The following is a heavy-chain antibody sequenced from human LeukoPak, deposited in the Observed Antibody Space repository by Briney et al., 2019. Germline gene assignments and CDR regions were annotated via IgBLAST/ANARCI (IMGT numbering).Heavy chain of an antibody. J-gene: IGHJ4*02. Sequence: PGGSPRLSCAASGFSFSTYAMHWVRQGPGKGLEYISSISSNGGSTYYADSVKGRFTISRDNSKNTLFLQMGSLRAEDMAVYYCTRSNNIVGATYFDYWGQGTLVTVSS. D-gene: IGHD1-26*01. CDR2: ISSNGGST. CDR1: GFSFSTYA. CDR3: TRSNNIVGATYFDY. V-gene: IGHV3-64*02.